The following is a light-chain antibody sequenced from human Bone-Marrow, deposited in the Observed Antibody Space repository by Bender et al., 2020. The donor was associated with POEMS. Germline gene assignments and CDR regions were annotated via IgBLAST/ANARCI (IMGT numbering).Light chain of an antibody. CDR2: SNN. V-gene: IGLV1-44*01. CDR3: AAWDAGLSGGV. Sequence: QSVLTQPPSASGTPGQRVTISCSGSNSNIGTNAVNWYQQFPGTAPQLLIYSNNQRPSGVPDRFYAVKSGTSASLVISVLQSEDEADYYCAAWDAGLSGGVFGGGTKLTVL. CDR1: NSNIGTNA. J-gene: IGLJ3*02.